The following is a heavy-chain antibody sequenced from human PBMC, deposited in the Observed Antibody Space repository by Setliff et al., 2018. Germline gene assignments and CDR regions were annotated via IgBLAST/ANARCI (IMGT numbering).Heavy chain of an antibody. Sequence: GGSLRLSCAASKFTFSDYYMSWIRQAPGKGLEWVSYISNSGSTIYYADSVKGRFTISRDNSRNTLYLQMNSLGSDDTAVYYCVIFWGSYRYWDHELDYWGQGTLVTVSS. V-gene: IGHV3-11*04. J-gene: IGHJ4*02. CDR1: KFTFSDYY. CDR2: ISNSGSTI. D-gene: IGHD3-16*02. CDR3: VIFWGSYRYWDHELDY.